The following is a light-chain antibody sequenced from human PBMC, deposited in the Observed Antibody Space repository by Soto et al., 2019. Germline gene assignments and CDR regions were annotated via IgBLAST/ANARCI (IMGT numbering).Light chain of an antibody. CDR2: EVS. Sequence: QSVLTQPPSASGSPGQSVTISCTGTSSDVGGYNYVSWYQQHPGKAHKLMIYEVSKRPSGVPDRFSGSKSGNTASLTVSGLQAEDEADYYCSSYAGSNNLVVFGGGTKLTVL. J-gene: IGLJ2*01. CDR1: SSDVGGYNY. V-gene: IGLV2-8*01. CDR3: SSYAGSNNLVV.